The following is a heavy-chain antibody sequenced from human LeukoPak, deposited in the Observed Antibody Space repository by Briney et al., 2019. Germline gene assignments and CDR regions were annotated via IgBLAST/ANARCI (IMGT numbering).Heavy chain of an antibody. CDR1: GFSFSSYD. J-gene: IGHJ4*02. CDR3: ARAVAGTDEIDS. Sequence: GGSLRLSCAGSGFSFSSYDMLWVRQATGKGLEWVSAIGSGGDTYYAGSVKGRFTISRESAKNSFYLQMNSLSAGDTAVYFCARAVAGTDEIDSWGQGSLVTVSS. CDR2: IGSGGDT. V-gene: IGHV3-13*01. D-gene: IGHD6-19*01.